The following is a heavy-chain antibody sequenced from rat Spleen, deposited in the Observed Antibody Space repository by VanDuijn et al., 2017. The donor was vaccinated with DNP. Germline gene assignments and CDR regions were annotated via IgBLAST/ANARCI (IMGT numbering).Heavy chain of an antibody. CDR2: VQSDGNT. J-gene: IGHJ2*01. D-gene: IGHD4-1*01. CDR1: GFSLTNYH. Sequence: QVQLKESGPGLVQPSQTLSLTCTVSGFSLTNYHVDWVRQPPGKGLEWMGRVQSDGNTDYNSVLKSRLSISRDTSKSQVFLKMNSLQTEDTAIYFCARTGVYWGQGVMVTVSS. V-gene: IGHV2-27*01. CDR3: ARTGVY.